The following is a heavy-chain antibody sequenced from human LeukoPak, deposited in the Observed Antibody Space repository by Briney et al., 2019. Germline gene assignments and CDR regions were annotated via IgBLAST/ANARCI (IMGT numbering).Heavy chain of an antibody. J-gene: IGHJ6*02. D-gene: IGHD4-11*01. CDR3: ARENSNSDYYYGMDV. CDR2: ISTGNGDT. Sequence: ASVKVSCKTSGYTFTKNALHWVRQAPGQRLEWMGWISTGNGDTKYSQKFQGRVTLTRDTSASTVYVELNSLRSEDTAVYYCARENSNSDYYYGMDVWGQGTTVTVSS. CDR1: GYTFTKNA. V-gene: IGHV1-3*04.